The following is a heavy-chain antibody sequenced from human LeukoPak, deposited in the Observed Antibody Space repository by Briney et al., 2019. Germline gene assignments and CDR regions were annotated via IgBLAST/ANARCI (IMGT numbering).Heavy chain of an antibody. D-gene: IGHD3-10*01. CDR2: ISYDGRNE. J-gene: IGHJ4*02. CDR3: AREGFGELYY. V-gene: IGHV3-30*04. CDR1: GFTFSSYA. Sequence: PGGSLRLSCAASGFTFSSYAMHWVRQAPDKGLEWVAVISYDGRNEYYADSVEGRFTISRNNSKNTLYLQMNSLRTEDTAVYSCAREGFGELYYWGQGTLVTVSS.